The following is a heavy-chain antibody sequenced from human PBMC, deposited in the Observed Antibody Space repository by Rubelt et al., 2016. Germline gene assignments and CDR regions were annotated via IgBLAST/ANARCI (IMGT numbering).Heavy chain of an antibody. V-gene: IGHV3-30*04. D-gene: IGHD3-10*01. Sequence: VQLVESGGGVVQPGRSLGLSCEASGFTFSTYIIHWVRQAPGKGLDWVAVISYHGGSTYYAGSVKGRFTISRDNAKNTLYLQMNSLRAEDTALYYCAKDERITTIRGFVIRNAFDSWGQGTMVTVSS. CDR1: GFTFSTYI. CDR3: AKDERITTIRGFVIRNAFDS. J-gene: IGHJ3*02. CDR2: ISYHGGST.